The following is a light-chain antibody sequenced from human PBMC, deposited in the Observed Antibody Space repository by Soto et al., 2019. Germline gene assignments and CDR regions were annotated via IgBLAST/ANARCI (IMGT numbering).Light chain of an antibody. Sequence: DIQMTQSPSTLSASVGDRVTITCRASQSIRSWLAWYQQKPGKAPKLLIFQASTLETGVPSRFSGSGSGTEVTVTISSLQPDDVATYYCQRYDSYPSTFGQVTKVEVK. CDR3: QRYDSYPST. CDR2: QAS. V-gene: IGKV1-5*03. CDR1: QSIRSW. J-gene: IGKJ1*01.